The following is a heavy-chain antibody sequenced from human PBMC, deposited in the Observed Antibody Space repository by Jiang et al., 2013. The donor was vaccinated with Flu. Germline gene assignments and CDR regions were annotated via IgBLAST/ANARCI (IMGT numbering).Heavy chain of an antibody. V-gene: IGHV3-48*03. CDR3: ARDPESSSLVRGFDY. J-gene: IGHJ4*02. D-gene: IGHD6-6*01. CDR1: TFSSYE. Sequence: TFSSYEMNWVRQAPGKGLEWVSYISSSGSTIYYADSVKGRFTISRDNAKNSLYLQMNSLRAEDTAVYYCARDPESSSLVRGFDYWGQGTLVTVSS. CDR2: ISSSGSTI.